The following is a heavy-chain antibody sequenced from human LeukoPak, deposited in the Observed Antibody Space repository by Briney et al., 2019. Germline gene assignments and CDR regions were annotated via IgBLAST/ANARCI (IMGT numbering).Heavy chain of an antibody. CDR1: VYTFTSYY. V-gene: IGHV1-46*01. CDR2: IKPSGGST. Sequence: ASVRVSSEASVYTFTSYYMHWGRQAPGQGLEWRGLIKPSGGSTSYAQKFQGRVTMTRDTSTSTVYMELSSLRSEDTAVYYCARAYYDHFDAFDIWGQGTMVTVSS. CDR3: ARAYYDHFDAFDI. J-gene: IGHJ3*02. D-gene: IGHD3-16*01.